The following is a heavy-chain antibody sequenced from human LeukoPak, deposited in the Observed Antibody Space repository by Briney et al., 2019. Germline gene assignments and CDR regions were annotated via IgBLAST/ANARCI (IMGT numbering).Heavy chain of an antibody. CDR3: AKPLLWFGELSYYFDY. CDR2: IRYDGSNK. Sequence: GGSLRLSCAASGFTFSSYGMHWVRQAPGKGLEWVAFIRYDGSNKYYADFVKGRFTISRDNSKNTLYLQMNSLRAEDTAVYYCAKPLLWFGELSYYFDYWGQGTLATVSS. D-gene: IGHD3-10*01. CDR1: GFTFSSYG. V-gene: IGHV3-30*02. J-gene: IGHJ4*02.